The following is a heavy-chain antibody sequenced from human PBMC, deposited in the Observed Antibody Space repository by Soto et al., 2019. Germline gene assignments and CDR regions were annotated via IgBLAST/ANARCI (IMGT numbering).Heavy chain of an antibody. CDR3: ARGSEAVAATWYFDQ. CDR2: IYHSGST. V-gene: IGHV4-34*01. D-gene: IGHD6-19*01. J-gene: IGHJ4*02. CDR1: SGSFSGHY. Sequence: SETLSLTCAVYSGSFSGHYWTWIRQPPEKGLEWIGEIYHSGSTNYNPSLKSRVTMSVDTSKNQFSLKLSSVTAADTAVYYCARGSEAVAATWYFDQWGQGILVTVSS.